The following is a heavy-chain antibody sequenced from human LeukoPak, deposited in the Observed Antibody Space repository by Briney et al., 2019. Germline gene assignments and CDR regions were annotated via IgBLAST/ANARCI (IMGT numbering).Heavy chain of an antibody. Sequence: SETLSLTCAVYGASFSGYYWSWIRQPPGEGLECIGEINDGGTTNYNPSLKSRVSISIDRSKNHFYLILTSVTAADTATYYCARSFYSNYDKWFDPWGQGTLVTVSS. D-gene: IGHD4-11*01. J-gene: IGHJ5*02. CDR2: INDGGTT. CDR3: ARSFYSNYDKWFDP. CDR1: GASFSGYY. V-gene: IGHV4-34*01.